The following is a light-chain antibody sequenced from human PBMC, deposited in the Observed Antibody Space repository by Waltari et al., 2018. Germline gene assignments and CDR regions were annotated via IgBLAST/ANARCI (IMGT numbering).Light chain of an antibody. CDR1: KSISKW. CDR3: QQYNSYSLLT. V-gene: IGKV1-5*03. CDR2: KAS. J-gene: IGKJ4*01. Sequence: DIQFTQSPSTLPASVADRFTITCRGSKSISKWLAWYQQRPGKASKLLIYKASTLETGVPSRFSGSGSGTEFTRTIISLQPDDFATYYCQQYNSYSLLTFGGGTKVEIK.